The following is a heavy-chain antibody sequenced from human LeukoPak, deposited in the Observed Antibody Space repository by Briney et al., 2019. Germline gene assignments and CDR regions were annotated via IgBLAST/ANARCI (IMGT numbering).Heavy chain of an antibody. J-gene: IGHJ6*03. CDR2: INNDGHST. CDR1: EFTFSRYW. Sequence: GGSLRLSCAASEFTFSRYWMHWVRQAPGKGLVWVSHINNDGHSTGYADSVKGRFTISRDNAKNTLYLQMNSLRDEDTAVYYCACQTTYDYYYMDVWGKGTTVTVSS. CDR3: ACQTTYDYYYMDV. D-gene: IGHD1/OR15-1a*01. V-gene: IGHV3-74*01.